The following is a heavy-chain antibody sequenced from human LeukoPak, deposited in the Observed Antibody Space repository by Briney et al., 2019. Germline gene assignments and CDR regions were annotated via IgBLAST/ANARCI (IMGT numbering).Heavy chain of an antibody. V-gene: IGHV3-7*01. Sequence: GGSLRPSCAASGFTFSSYWMSWVRQAPGKGLEWVANIKQDGSEKYYVDSVKGRFTISRDNAKNSLYLQMNSLRAEDTAVYYCAREYSSSIYYYYMDVWGKGTTVTVSS. CDR2: IKQDGSEK. CDR1: GFTFSSYW. CDR3: AREYSSSIYYYYMDV. D-gene: IGHD6-6*01. J-gene: IGHJ6*03.